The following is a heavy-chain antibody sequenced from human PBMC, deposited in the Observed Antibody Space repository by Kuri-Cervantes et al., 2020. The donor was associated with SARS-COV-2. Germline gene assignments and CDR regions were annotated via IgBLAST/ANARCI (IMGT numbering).Heavy chain of an antibody. CDR1: GYSFTSYW. V-gene: IGHV5-51*01. Sequence: GESLKISCKGSGYSFTSYWIGWVRQMPGKGLEWMGIIYPGDSDTRYSPSFQGQVTISADKSISTAYLQWSGLKASDTAMYYCARLGNIWFGELLTPLPDQWGQGTLVTVSS. CDR3: ARLGNIWFGELLTPLPDQ. D-gene: IGHD3-10*01. J-gene: IGHJ4*02. CDR2: IYPGDSDT.